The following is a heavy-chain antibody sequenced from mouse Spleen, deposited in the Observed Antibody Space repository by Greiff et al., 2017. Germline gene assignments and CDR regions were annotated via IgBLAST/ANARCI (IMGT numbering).Heavy chain of an antibody. Sequence: VHVKQSGPELVKPGASVKMSCKASGYTFTDYNMHWVKQSHGKSLEWIGYINPNNGGTSYNQKFKGKATLTVNKSSSTAYMELRSLTSEDSAVYYCARDYYDGSYGDYWGQGTTLTVSS. CDR3: ARDYYDGSYGDY. CDR2: INPNNGGT. V-gene: IGHV1-22*01. CDR1: GYTFTDYN. D-gene: IGHD1-1*01. J-gene: IGHJ2*01.